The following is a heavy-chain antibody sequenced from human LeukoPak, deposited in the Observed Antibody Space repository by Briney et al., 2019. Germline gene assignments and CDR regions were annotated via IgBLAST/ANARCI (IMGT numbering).Heavy chain of an antibody. D-gene: IGHD6-19*01. V-gene: IGHV3-23*01. Sequence: PGGSLRLSCAASGFTFSSYWMHWVRQAPGKGLEWVSTITGSGSHTYYADSVKGRFTISRDNSKNTLYLQMNSLRAEDTAIYYCAKPGYVTSGWFDFWGQGTLVTVSS. CDR1: GFTFSSYW. CDR3: AKPGYVTSGWFDF. J-gene: IGHJ4*02. CDR2: ITGSGSHT.